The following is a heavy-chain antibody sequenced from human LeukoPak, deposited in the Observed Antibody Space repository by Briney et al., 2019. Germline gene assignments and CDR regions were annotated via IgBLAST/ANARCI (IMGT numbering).Heavy chain of an antibody. CDR2: IYYSGST. Sequence: SETLSVTCSVSGGSISSYYWSWIRQPPGKGLEWIGYIYYSGSTNYNPSLKSRVTISVDTSKNQFSLKLSSVTAADMAVYYCAKAVVVSTTRLGPFDTWGQGTMVTVSS. J-gene: IGHJ3*02. V-gene: IGHV4-59*08. D-gene: IGHD3-22*01. CDR1: GGSISSYY. CDR3: AKAVVVSTTRLGPFDT.